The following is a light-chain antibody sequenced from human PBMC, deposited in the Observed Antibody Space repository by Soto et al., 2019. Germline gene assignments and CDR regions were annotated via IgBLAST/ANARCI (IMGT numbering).Light chain of an antibody. V-gene: IGKV1-39*01. CDR2: TTS. CDR1: QSISSY. CDR3: QRSYSAPLT. Sequence: DIQLTQSPSSLSASVGDRVTITCRASQSISSYLNWYQQKPGKAPNLLIYTTSSLQSGVPSRFSGSGSGTDFTLTISSLQPEDFTTYYCQRSYSAPLTCGGGTKVES. J-gene: IGKJ4*01.